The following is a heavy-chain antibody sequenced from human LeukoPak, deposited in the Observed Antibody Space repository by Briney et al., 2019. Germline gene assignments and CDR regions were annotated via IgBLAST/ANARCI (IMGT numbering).Heavy chain of an antibody. CDR3: ARVYCSSTSCYRGWLDP. D-gene: IGHD2-2*02. CDR1: GYTFTSYD. Sequence: ASVKVSCKASGYTFTSYDINWVRQATGQGLEWMGWMNPNSGNTGYAQKFQGRVTMTRNTSISTAYMELSSLRSEDTAVYYCARVYCSSTSCYRGWLDPWGQGTLVTVSS. J-gene: IGHJ5*02. V-gene: IGHV1-8*01. CDR2: MNPNSGNT.